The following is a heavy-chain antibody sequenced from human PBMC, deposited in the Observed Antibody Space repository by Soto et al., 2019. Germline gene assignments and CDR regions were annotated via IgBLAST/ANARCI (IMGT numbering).Heavy chain of an antibody. J-gene: IGHJ3*01. CDR3: VREKCTRTSCYTRAFDV. Sequence: GESLKISCQGSGYPFTSYWISWVRQMPGKDLEWMGRIDPSDSYANYRPSLQDHVTISADKSINTAYLQWSSLKASDTAMYYCVREKCTRTSCYTRAFDVWGQGTTVTV. D-gene: IGHD2-2*02. V-gene: IGHV5-10-1*01. CDR1: GYPFTSYW. CDR2: IDPSDSYA.